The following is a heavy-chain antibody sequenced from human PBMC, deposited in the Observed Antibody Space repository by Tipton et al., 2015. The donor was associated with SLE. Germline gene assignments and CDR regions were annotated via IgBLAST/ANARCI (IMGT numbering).Heavy chain of an antibody. V-gene: IGHV3-30-3*01. D-gene: IGHD6-19*01. CDR3: ARPARGAVAGTAFDI. CDR2: ISYDGSNK. J-gene: IGHJ3*02. CDR1: GFTFSSYA. Sequence: SLRLSCAASGFTFSSYAMHWVRQAPGKGLEWVAVISYDGSNKYYADSVKGRFTISRDNSKNTLYLQMNSLRAEDTAVYYCARPARGAVAGTAFDIWGQGTMVTVSS.